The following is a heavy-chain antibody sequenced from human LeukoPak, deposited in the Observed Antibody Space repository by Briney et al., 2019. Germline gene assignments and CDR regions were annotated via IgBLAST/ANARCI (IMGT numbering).Heavy chain of an antibody. V-gene: IGHV4-39*07. J-gene: IGHJ4*02. D-gene: IGHD3-10*01. CDR3: ARGRGGD. CDR2: IYHSGST. Sequence: SETLSLTCTVFGGSINSNDYYWGWVRQPPGKGLEWIGEIYHSGSTNYNPSLKSRVIVLVDKSKNQFFLRLSSVTAADTAVYYCARGRGGDWGQGTLVTVSS. CDR1: GGSINSNDYY.